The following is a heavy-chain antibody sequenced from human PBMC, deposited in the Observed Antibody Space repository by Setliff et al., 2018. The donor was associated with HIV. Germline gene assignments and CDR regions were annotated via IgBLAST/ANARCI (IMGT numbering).Heavy chain of an antibody. CDR1: GGSFSGDY. J-gene: IGHJ3*02. CDR3: ARGTPPRITMVRGVIRRGNAFDI. V-gene: IGHV4-34*01. CDR2: VNHSGSS. D-gene: IGHD3-10*01. Sequence: KPSETLSLTCTVFGGSFSGDYCSWIRQSPGKGLEWIGEVNHSGSSTYNPSLKSRVTMSVDTSKNQFSLKLSSVTAADPAVYYCARGTPPRITMVRGVIRRGNAFDIWGQGTMVTVSS.